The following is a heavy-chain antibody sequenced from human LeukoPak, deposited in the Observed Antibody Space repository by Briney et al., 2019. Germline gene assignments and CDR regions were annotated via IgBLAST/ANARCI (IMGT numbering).Heavy chain of an antibody. J-gene: IGHJ4*02. V-gene: IGHV1-18*01. CDR1: GYTFTSYG. Sequence: ASVKVSCKASGYTFTSYGISWVRQAPGQGLEWMGWISAYNGNTNYAQKLQGRVTMTTDTSTSTAYMELRSLRSDDTAVYYCAVTGIQGYCSGGSCRYYFDYWGQGTLVTVSS. CDR2: ISAYNGNT. D-gene: IGHD2-15*01. CDR3: AVTGIQGYCSGGSCRYYFDY.